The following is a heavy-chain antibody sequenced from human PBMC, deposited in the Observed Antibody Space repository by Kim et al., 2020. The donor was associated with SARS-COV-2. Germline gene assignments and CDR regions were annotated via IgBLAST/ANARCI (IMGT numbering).Heavy chain of an antibody. D-gene: IGHD3-9*01. V-gene: IGHV4-59*01. CDR2: IYYSGST. Sequence: SETLSLTCTVSGGSISSYYWSWIRQPPGKGLEWIGYIYYSGSTNYNPSLKSRVTISVDTSKNQFSLKLSSVTAADTAVYYCARGTWDILTGYFPYYFDYWGQGTLVTVSS. J-gene: IGHJ4*02. CDR1: GGSISSYY. CDR3: ARGTWDILTGYFPYYFDY.